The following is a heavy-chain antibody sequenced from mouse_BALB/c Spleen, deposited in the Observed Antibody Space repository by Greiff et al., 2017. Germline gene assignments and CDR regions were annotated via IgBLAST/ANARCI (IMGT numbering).Heavy chain of an antibody. Sequence: VKLVESGGGLVQPGGSLRLSCATSGFTFSDFYMEWVRQPPGKRLEWIAASRNKANDYTTEYSASVKGRFIVSRDTSQSILYLQMNALRAEDTAIYYCARDGQLGGFAYWGQGTLVTVSA. CDR1: GFTFSDFY. CDR3: ARDGQLGGFAY. J-gene: IGHJ3*01. D-gene: IGHD3-2*01. CDR2: SRNKANDYTT. V-gene: IGHV7-1*02.